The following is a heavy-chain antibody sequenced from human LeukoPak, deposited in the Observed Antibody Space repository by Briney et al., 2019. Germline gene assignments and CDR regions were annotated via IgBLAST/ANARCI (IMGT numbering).Heavy chain of an antibody. CDR3: ARDSWELPRLGGPKI. J-gene: IGHJ3*02. CDR2: ISYDGSNK. Sequence: GGSLRLSCAASGFTFSSYAMHWVRQAPGKGLEWVAVISYDGSNKYYADSVKGRFTISRDNSKNTLYLQMNSLRAEDTAVYYCARDSWELPRLGGPKIWGQGTMVTVSS. CDR1: GFTFSSYA. D-gene: IGHD1-26*01. V-gene: IGHV3-30-3*01.